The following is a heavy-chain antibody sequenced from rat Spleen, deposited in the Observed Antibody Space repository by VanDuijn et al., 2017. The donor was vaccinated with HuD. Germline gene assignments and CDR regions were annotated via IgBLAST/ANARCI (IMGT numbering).Heavy chain of an antibody. J-gene: IGHJ2*01. CDR1: GFTFSSYD. D-gene: IGHD1-4*01. CDR2: ISNAGDT. V-gene: IGHV5-25*01. CDR3: SPLPGHNLDY. Sequence: EVQLVESGGGLVQPGRSLKLSCAASGFTFSSYDMAWVRQAPGKGLEWVASISNAGDTYYPDSVKGRFSISRENAKSTTYLHMNSLRSEDTATYYCSPLPGHNLDYWGQGVMVTASS.